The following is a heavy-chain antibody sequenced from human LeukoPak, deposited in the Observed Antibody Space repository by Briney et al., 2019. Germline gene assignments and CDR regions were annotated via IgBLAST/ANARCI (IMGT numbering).Heavy chain of an antibody. CDR2: IYYSGST. V-gene: IGHV4-39*01. D-gene: IGHD3-10*01. J-gene: IGHJ4*02. CDR3: ARHGYYGSGSHFDY. Sequence: PSETLSLTCTVSGGSISSSSYYWGWIRQPPGKGLEWIGSIYYSGSTYYNPSLKIRVTISVDTSKNQFSLKLSSVTAADTAVYYCARHGYYGSGSHFDYWGQGTLVTVSS. CDR1: GGSISSSSYY.